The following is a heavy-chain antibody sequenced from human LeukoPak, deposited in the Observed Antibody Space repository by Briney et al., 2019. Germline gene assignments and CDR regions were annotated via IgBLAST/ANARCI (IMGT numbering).Heavy chain of an antibody. CDR3: ARGEGYYASGSYYIDY. V-gene: IGHV3-21*01. CDR2: ITTSSTYI. CDR1: GFTFSSYT. J-gene: IGHJ4*02. D-gene: IGHD3-10*01. Sequence: PGGSLRLSCAARGFTFSSYTMNWDRQAPGKGLEWVSSITTSSTYIYYADSVRGRFTISRDNAKNSLYLRMSSLRVEDTAVYYCARGEGYYASGSYYIDYWGQGTLVTVSS.